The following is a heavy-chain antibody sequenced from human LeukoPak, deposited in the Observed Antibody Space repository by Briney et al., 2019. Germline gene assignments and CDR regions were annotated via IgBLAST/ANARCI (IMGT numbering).Heavy chain of an antibody. D-gene: IGHD3-9*01. CDR2: IIPISGTA. Sequence: SVKVSCRASGGTFSSYAISWVRQAPGQGLEWMGGIIPISGTANYAQKFQGRVTITTDESTSTAYMELSSLRSEDTAVYYCASSEGFYDILTGYDYWGQGTLVTVSS. V-gene: IGHV1-69*05. CDR3: ASSEGFYDILTGYDY. CDR1: GGTFSSYA. J-gene: IGHJ4*02.